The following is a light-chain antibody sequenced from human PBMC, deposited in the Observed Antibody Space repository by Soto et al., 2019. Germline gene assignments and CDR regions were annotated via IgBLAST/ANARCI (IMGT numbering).Light chain of an antibody. CDR3: QQRSNWPMLT. Sequence: WTVSAGTLDLSPGRRATLSCRASQSVSSYLAWYQQRPGQAPRLLIYDASNRATGIPARFSGSGSGKVLTLTISSLEPEDLAVYFCQQRSNWPMLTVGGGTKVDIK. J-gene: IGKJ4*01. CDR2: DAS. CDR1: QSVSSY. V-gene: IGKV3-11*01.